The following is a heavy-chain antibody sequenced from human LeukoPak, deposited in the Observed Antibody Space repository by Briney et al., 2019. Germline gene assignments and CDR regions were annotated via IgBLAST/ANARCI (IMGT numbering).Heavy chain of an antibody. J-gene: IGHJ4*02. V-gene: IGHV3-23*01. CDR3: ARGYSSNWYPDY. CDR2: ISDSGTST. D-gene: IGHD6-13*01. Sequence: PGGTLRLSCAASGFTFSTYGLSWVRQPPGKRLEWVSAISDSGTSTHYADSVKGRFTISRDNSKNTLFLQMNSLRVEDTALYYCARGYSSNWYPDYWGQGTLVTVSS. CDR1: GFTFSTYG.